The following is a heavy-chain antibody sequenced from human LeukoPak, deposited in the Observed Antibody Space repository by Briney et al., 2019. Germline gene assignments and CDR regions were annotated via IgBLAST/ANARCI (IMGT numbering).Heavy chain of an antibody. V-gene: IGHV1-8*01. CDR3: ARTGSAGPSGGFDP. J-gene: IGHJ5*02. D-gene: IGHD1-26*01. CDR2: MNPNSGNT. Sequence: VASVKVSCKASGYTFTSYEINWVRQATGQGLEWMGWMNPNSGNTGYAQKFQGRVTMTRNTSISTAYMELSSLRSEDTAVYYCARTGSAGPSGGFDPWGQGTLVTVSS. CDR1: GYTFTSYE.